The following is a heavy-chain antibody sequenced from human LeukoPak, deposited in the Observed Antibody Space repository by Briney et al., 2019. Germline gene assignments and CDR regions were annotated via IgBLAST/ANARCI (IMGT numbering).Heavy chain of an antibody. D-gene: IGHD6-19*01. CDR3: ARHDGRYSSGWDFDY. CDR2: INHSGST. V-gene: IGHV4-34*01. J-gene: IGHJ4*02. Sequence: TSETLSLTCAVYGGSFSGYYWSWIRQPPGKGLEWIGEINHSGSTNYNPSLKSRVTISVDTSKNQFSLKLNSVTAADTAVYYCARHDGRYSSGWDFDYWGQGTLVTVSS. CDR1: GGSFSGYY.